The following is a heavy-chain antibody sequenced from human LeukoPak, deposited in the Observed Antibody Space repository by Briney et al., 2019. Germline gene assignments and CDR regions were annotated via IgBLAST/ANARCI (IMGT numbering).Heavy chain of an antibody. V-gene: IGHV3-23*01. CDR3: AKDVDTAMVTWFDY. CDR2: ISGSGGST. J-gene: IGHJ4*02. CDR1: GFTFGAYT. Sequence: GGSLRLSCTASGFTFGAYTITWIRQAPGKGLEWVSAISGSGGSTYYADSVKGRFTISRDNSKNTLYLQMTSLRAVDTAVYDCAKDVDTAMVTWFDYWGQGTLVTVSS. D-gene: IGHD5-18*01.